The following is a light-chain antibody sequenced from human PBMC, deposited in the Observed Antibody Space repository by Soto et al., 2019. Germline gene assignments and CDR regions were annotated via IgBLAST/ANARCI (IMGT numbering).Light chain of an antibody. CDR3: QSYDISLSGSGV. J-gene: IGLJ3*02. CDR2: GHN. V-gene: IGLV1-40*01. Sequence: QSVLTQPPSVSGAPGQSVTISCTGNASNIGAGYEVHWYQQPPGKAPKLLISGHNIRPSGVPDRFFGSKSGTSASLAINGLQAEDEADYYCQSYDISLSGSGVFGGGTKLTVL. CDR1: ASNIGAGYE.